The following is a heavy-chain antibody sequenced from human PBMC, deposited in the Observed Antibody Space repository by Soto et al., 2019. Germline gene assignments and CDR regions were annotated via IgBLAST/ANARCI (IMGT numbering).Heavy chain of an antibody. Sequence: SETLSLTCTVSGGSISSYYWSWIRQPPGKGLEWIGYIYYSGSTNYNPSLKSRVTISVDTSKNQFSLKLSSVTAADTAVYYCARASIAAGNDYWGQGTLVTVSS. CDR2: IYYSGST. D-gene: IGHD6-13*01. CDR1: GGSISSYY. CDR3: ARASIAAGNDY. J-gene: IGHJ4*02. V-gene: IGHV4-59*01.